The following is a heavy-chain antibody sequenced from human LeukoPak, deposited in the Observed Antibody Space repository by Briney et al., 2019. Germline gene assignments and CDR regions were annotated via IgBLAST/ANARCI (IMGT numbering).Heavy chain of an antibody. D-gene: IGHD2-2*01. Sequence: GGSLRLSCAGSGFTFSDYYMSWIRQAPGKGLEGVSYISSSGTTIYYADSVKGRFTISRDNAKNSLYLQMNSLRAEDTAVYYCARGWVPAYYYMDVWGKGTTVTVSS. CDR3: ARGWVPAYYYMDV. CDR2: ISSSGTTI. CDR1: GFTFSDYY. J-gene: IGHJ6*03. V-gene: IGHV3-11*04.